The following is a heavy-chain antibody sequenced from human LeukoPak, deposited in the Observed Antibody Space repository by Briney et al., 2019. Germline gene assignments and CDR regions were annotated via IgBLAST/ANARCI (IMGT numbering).Heavy chain of an antibody. V-gene: IGHV4-59*01. CDR3: ARVSVVGAIDY. Sequence: SETLSLTCTVSGGSISSYYWSWIRQPPGKGLEWIGYIYYSGSTNYNPSLKSRVTISVDTSKNQFSLKLSSATAADTAVYYCARVSVVGAIDYWGQGTLVTVSS. J-gene: IGHJ4*02. CDR1: GGSISSYY. D-gene: IGHD1-26*01. CDR2: IYYSGST.